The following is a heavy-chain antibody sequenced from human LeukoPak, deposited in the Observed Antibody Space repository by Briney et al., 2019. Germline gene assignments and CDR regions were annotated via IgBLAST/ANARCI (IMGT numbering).Heavy chain of an antibody. CDR1: GFTFSSYW. CDR3: ASASSHRIAAGGDY. V-gene: IGHV3-74*01. D-gene: IGHD6-13*01. Sequence: GGSLRLSCAASGFTFSSYWMSWVRQAPGKGLVWVSRINSDGSSRNYADSVKGRFTISRDNAKNTLFLQMNSLRAEDTAVYYCASASSHRIAAGGDYWGQGILVAVSS. J-gene: IGHJ4*02. CDR2: INSDGSSR.